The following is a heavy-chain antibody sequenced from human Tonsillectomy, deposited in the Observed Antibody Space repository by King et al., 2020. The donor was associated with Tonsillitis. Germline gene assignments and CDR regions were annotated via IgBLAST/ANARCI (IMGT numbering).Heavy chain of an antibody. D-gene: IGHD3-22*01. CDR2: ISSSKT. J-gene: IGHJ3*02. CDR3: AKDKGTDYYDSSSGAFDI. V-gene: IGHV3-21*01. CDR1: GFTFSHYD. Sequence: VQLVESGGGLVKPGGSLRLSCAGSGFTFSHYDMNWVRQTPGKGLEWVSSISSSKTYYADSVKGRFTVSRDNAKNSLYLQMNSLRAEDTAVYYCAKDKGTDYYDSSSGAFDIWGQGTRVTVYS.